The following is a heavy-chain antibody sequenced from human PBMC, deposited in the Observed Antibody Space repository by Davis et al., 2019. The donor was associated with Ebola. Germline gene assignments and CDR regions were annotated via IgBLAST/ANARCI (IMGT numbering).Heavy chain of an antibody. D-gene: IGHD1-26*01. CDR1: EFTFSSYT. V-gene: IGHV3-23*01. J-gene: IGHJ4*02. CDR2: ISSSGGST. Sequence: GGSLRLSCAASEFTFSSYTMGWVRQAPGKGLEWVSGISSSGGSTYYADSVKGRFTISRDNSKNTLYLQMNSLRPEDTAVYFCASGRVGGQGGFDFWGQGNLVTVSS. CDR3: ASGRVGGQGGFDF.